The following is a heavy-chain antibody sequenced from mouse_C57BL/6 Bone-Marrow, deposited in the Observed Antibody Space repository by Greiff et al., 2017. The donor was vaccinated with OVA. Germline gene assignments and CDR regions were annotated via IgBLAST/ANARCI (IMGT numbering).Heavy chain of an antibody. Sequence: QVQLQQPGAELVRPGSSVKLSCKASGYTFTSYWMDWVKQRPGQGLEWIGNIYPSDSETHYNQKFKDKATLTVDKSSSTAYMQLSSLTSEDSAVYYCARDYGSSYYFDYGGQGTTLTVSS. CDR2: IYPSDSET. D-gene: IGHD1-1*01. J-gene: IGHJ2*01. CDR1: GYTFTSYW. CDR3: ARDYGSSYYFDY. V-gene: IGHV1-61*01.